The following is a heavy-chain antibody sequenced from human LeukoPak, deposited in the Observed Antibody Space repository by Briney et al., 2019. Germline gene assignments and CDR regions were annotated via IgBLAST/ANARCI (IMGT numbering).Heavy chain of an antibody. V-gene: IGHV1-2*02. CDR2: INPNSGGT. J-gene: IGHJ6*02. Sequence: ASVKVSCKASGYTFTRYYMHWVRQAPGQGLEWMGWINPNSGGTNYAQKFQGRVTMTRDTSISTAYMELSRLRSDDTAVYYCARESLTFFDCSGGSCYRETLYYYYYGMDVWGQGTTVTVSS. CDR1: GYTFTRYY. CDR3: ARESLTFFDCSGGSCYRETLYYYYYGMDV. D-gene: IGHD2-15*01.